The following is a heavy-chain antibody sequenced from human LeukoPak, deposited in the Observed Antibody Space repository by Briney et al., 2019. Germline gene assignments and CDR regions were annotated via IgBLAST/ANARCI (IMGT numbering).Heavy chain of an antibody. V-gene: IGHV3-21*05. CDR2: INDASSDI. J-gene: IGHJ4*02. CDR1: GFTFSLYA. D-gene: IGHD2-2*01. Sequence: GGSLRLSCAASGFTFSLYAMNWVRQAPGKGRERVYYINDASSDIHYAGSVRGRFTVSRDDARKTPYLQLSSLRVEYTAVYYCARNTFQPGLIDSWGQGTLVTVSS. CDR3: ARNTFQPGLIDS.